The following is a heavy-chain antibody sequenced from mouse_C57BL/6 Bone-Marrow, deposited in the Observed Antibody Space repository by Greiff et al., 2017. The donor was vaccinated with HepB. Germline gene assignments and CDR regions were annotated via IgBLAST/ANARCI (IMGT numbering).Heavy chain of an antibody. D-gene: IGHD1-1*01. V-gene: IGHV14-4*01. CDR2: IDPENGDT. CDR1: GFNIKDDY. CDR3: TTRDYYGSSHWYFDV. Sequence: VQLKESGAELVRPGASVKLSCTASGFNIKDDYMHWVKQRPEQGLEWIGWIDPENGDTEYASKFQGKATITADTSSNTAYLQLSSLTSEDTAVYYCTTRDYYGSSHWYFDVWGTGTTVTVSS. J-gene: IGHJ1*03.